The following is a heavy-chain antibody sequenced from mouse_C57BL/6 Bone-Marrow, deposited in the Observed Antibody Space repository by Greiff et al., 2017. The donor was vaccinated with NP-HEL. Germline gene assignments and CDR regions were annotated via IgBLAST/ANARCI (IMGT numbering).Heavy chain of an antibody. CDR3: ARGDYGSSRFGYAMDY. Sequence: QVQLQHPGAELVMPGASVKLSCKASGYTFTSYWMHWVKERPGKGLEWIGQIYPGDGDTKYNGKFKGKATLTADKSSSTAYMQVSSLTSEDSAVYFCARGDYGSSRFGYAMDYWGQGTSVTVSS. J-gene: IGHJ4*01. CDR1: GYTFTSYW. V-gene: IGHV1-80*01. D-gene: IGHD1-1*01. CDR2: IYPGDGDT.